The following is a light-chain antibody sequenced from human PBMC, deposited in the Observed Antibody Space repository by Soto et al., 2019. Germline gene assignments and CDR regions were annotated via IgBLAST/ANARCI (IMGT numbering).Light chain of an antibody. CDR2: DAS. Sequence: DIQMTQSPSTLSASVGDRVTITCRASQSISSWLAWYQQKPWTAPKLLIYDASSLESGVPSRFSGSGSGTEFTLTISSLQPDDFATYYCQQYNSYSFTFGPGTKVDIK. J-gene: IGKJ3*01. CDR3: QQYNSYSFT. V-gene: IGKV1-5*01. CDR1: QSISSW.